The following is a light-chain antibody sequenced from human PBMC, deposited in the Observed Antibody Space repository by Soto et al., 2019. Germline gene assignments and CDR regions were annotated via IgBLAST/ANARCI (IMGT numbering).Light chain of an antibody. V-gene: IGKV3-15*01. Sequence: EIVMTQSPATLSVSPGERATLSCRASQSVSSNLAWYQQKPGQAPRLLIYGASTRATGIPTRFSGGGSRTLFTLTISRLQYEDFAVFYCQQYNNWPPITFGQGTKLEIK. CDR1: QSVSSN. CDR3: QQYNNWPPIT. CDR2: GAS. J-gene: IGKJ2*01.